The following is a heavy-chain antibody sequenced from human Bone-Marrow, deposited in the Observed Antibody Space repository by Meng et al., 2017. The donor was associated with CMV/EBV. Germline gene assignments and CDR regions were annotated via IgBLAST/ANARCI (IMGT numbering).Heavy chain of an antibody. CDR1: GFTFDDYA. V-gene: IGHV3-9*01. J-gene: IGHJ4*02. CDR2: ISWNSGNI. CDR3: AKDSRAYYYDSRPKGSFDY. Sequence: SLKISCAASGFTFDDYAMHWVRQAPGKGLEWVSGISWNSGNIGYADSVKGRFTISRDNAKNSLYLQMNSLRAEDTALYYCAKDSRAYYYDSRPKGSFDYWGQGTLATVSS. D-gene: IGHD3-22*01.